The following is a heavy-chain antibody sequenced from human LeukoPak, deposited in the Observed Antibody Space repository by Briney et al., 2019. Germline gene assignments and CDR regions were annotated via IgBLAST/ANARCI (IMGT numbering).Heavy chain of an antibody. CDR3: ASDSSGWYYFDY. D-gene: IGHD6-19*01. J-gene: IGHJ4*02. V-gene: IGHV3-21*01. CDR2: ISSSSSYI. Sequence: GGSLRLSCAASGFTFSSYSMNWVRQAPGKGLEWVSSISSSSSYIYYAVSVKGRFTISRDNAKNSLYLQMNSLRAEDTAVYYCASDSSGWYYFDYWGQGTLVTVSS. CDR1: GFTFSSYS.